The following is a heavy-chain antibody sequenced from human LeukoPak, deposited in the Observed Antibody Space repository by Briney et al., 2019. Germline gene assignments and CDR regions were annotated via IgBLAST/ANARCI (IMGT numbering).Heavy chain of an antibody. Sequence: GSVKVSCKASGYTFPGCFIHYVRQAPGQGLEWMGWIDPNSDNIRYSETFKDRVTMTRDTSTNTAYMELSWLRSDDTAVYYCARSAYNYGYVYFDHWGQGTLVIVSS. J-gene: IGHJ4*02. CDR2: IDPNSDNI. CDR3: ARSAYNYGYVYFDH. CDR1: GYTFPGCF. D-gene: IGHD5-18*01. V-gene: IGHV1-2*02.